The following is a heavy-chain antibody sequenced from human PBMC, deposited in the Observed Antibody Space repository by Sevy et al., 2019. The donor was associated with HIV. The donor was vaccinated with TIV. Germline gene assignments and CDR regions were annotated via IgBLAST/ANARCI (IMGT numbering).Heavy chain of an antibody. CDR1: GFTFSSYA. J-gene: IGHJ6*02. CDR3: VRYDNDFWSGYYASENYYYGMYV. V-gene: IGHV3-33*01. D-gene: IGHD3-3*01. Sequence: GGSLRLSCAASGFTFSSYAIHWVRQAPGKGLEWVAVIWYDGSNKYYADSVKGGFTISRDNSKNTLHLQMKGLRAEDTGVYYYVRYDNDFWSGYYASENYYYGMYVWGQGASVTVSS. CDR2: IWYDGSNK.